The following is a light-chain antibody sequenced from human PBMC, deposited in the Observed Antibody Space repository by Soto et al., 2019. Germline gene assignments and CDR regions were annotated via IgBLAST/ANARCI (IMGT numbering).Light chain of an antibody. CDR1: SGDVGGYYY. CDR2: EVS. CDR3: SSYTAGGTI. Sequence: QSALTQPASVSGSTGQSITISCTGTSGDVGGYYYVSWYQQLPGKAPKLMISEVSNRPSGVSNRFSGSKSGNTASLTISGLQAEDEADYYCSSYTAGGTIFGTGTKLTVL. J-gene: IGLJ1*01. V-gene: IGLV2-14*01.